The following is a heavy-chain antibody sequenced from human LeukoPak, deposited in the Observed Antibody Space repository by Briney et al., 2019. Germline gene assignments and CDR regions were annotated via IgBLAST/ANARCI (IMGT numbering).Heavy chain of an antibody. D-gene: IGHD3-22*01. Sequence: SETLSLTCSVSGGSISRGSYYWNWIRQPAGKGLEWMGRIYNSGSTNYNPSLKSRVTISTDMSKNQFSLKLTSVTAADTAVYYCARLYYDNSGFSVLGAFDIWGQGTMVTVSS. CDR2: IYNSGST. CDR1: GGSISRGSYY. CDR3: ARLYYDNSGFSVLGAFDI. V-gene: IGHV4-61*02. J-gene: IGHJ3*02.